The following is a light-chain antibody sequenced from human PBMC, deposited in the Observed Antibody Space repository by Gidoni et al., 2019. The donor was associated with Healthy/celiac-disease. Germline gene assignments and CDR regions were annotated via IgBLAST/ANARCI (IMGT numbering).Light chain of an antibody. CDR1: PSVSSSY. CDR2: GAS. CDR3: QQYGSSPLT. J-gene: IGKJ4*01. V-gene: IGKV3-20*01. Sequence: EIVLTQSPGTLSLSPGERATLSCRASPSVSSSYLAWYQQKPGQAPRLLIYGASSRATVIPDRFSGSGSGTDFTLTISILEPEDFSVYSCQQYGSSPLTFGGGTKVEIK.